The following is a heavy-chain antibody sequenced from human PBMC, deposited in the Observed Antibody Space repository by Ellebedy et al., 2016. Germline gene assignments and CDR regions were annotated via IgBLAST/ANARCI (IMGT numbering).Heavy chain of an antibody. CDR1: GYTFTTFS. V-gene: IGHV1-18*04. J-gene: IGHJ4*02. CDR3: AKTSGWGYGEN. D-gene: IGHD3-10*01. Sequence: ASVKVSCXASGYTFTTFSITWVRQVPGQGLEWMGFVNTFSGNTKFAQKFQGRVSMTTVSSTHTAYMDLRSLRSDDTAVYYCAKTSGWGYGENWGQGTLVTVSS. CDR2: VNTFSGNT.